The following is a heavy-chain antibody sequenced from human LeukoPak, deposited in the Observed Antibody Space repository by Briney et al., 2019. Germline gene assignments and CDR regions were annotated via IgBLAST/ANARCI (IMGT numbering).Heavy chain of an antibody. Sequence: SETLSLTCAVYGGSFSDYFWGWIRQPPGEGLEWIGEINHSGRTYYNPSLKSRVTISVDTSKNQFSLNLSSVTAADTAVYYCASLFGYWGQGTLVTVSS. J-gene: IGHJ4*02. CDR2: INHSGRT. CDR3: ASLFGY. V-gene: IGHV4-34*01. CDR1: GGSFSDYF.